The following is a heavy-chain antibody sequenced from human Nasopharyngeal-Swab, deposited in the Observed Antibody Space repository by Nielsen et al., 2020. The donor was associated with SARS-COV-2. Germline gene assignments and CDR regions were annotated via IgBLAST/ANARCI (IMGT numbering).Heavy chain of an antibody. J-gene: IGHJ4*02. CDR1: GFRDYS. Sequence: GESLKISCVDSGFRDYSMNWVRQAPGKGLEWVSSISSSSSDIYYADSVKGRFTISRDNAKNSLYLQMNSLRAEDTAVYYCARDWDYYDSSGFDYWGQGTLVTVSS. D-gene: IGHD3-22*01. CDR2: ISSSSSDI. CDR3: ARDWDYYDSSGFDY. V-gene: IGHV3-21*01.